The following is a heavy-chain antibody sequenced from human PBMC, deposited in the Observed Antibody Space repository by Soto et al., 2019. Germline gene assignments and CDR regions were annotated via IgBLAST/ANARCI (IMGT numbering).Heavy chain of an antibody. J-gene: IGHJ4*02. CDR2: ITSSSTFR. Sequence: GGSLRLSCVASGFNFGFHSMKWFRQAPGKGLEWVSSITSSSTFRQYADSVKGRFTISRDNANNSLYLQMDNLTIEDTAVYYCARDRGIRYLQAGNENLNLFDHWGQGTLVTVSS. D-gene: IGHD2-15*01. V-gene: IGHV3-21*01. CDR1: GFNFGFHS. CDR3: ARDRGIRYLQAGNENLNLFDH.